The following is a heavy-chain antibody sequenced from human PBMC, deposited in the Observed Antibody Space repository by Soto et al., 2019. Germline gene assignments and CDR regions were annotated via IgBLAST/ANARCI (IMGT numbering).Heavy chain of an antibody. CDR1: GGSISSGGYY. V-gene: IGHV4-31*03. CDR2: IYYSGST. D-gene: IGHD2-15*01. J-gene: IGHJ6*02. Sequence: PSETLSLTCTVSGGSISSGGYYWSWIRQRPGKGLEWIGYIYYSGSTYYNPSLKSRVTISVDTSKNRFSLKLSYVTAADTAVYYCARDLGPSGGSYDMDVWGQGTTVTVSS. CDR3: ARDLGPSGGSYDMDV.